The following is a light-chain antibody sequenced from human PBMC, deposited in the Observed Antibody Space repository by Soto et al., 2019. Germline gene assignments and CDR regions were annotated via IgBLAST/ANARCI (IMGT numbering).Light chain of an antibody. Sequence: EIGMTQFPATLSVSPGERATLSCRASQSVSSNLAWYQQKPGQAPRLLIYGASTRATGIPARFSGSGSGTEFTLTISSLQSEDFAVYYCQQYNNWPWTFGQGTKVDI. CDR2: GAS. J-gene: IGKJ1*01. CDR3: QQYNNWPWT. CDR1: QSVSSN. V-gene: IGKV3-15*01.